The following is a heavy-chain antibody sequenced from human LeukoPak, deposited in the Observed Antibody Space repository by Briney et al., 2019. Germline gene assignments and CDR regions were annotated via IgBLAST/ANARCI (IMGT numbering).Heavy chain of an antibody. CDR2: IEQDGSEK. Sequence: GGSLRLSCVTSGLSFINYDMHWVRQAPGKGLEWVANIEQDGSEKYYVDSVKGRFTISRDNAKNSLYLQMNSLRAEDTAVYYCARALSSTSDYYGMDVWGQGTTVTVSS. V-gene: IGHV3-7*01. J-gene: IGHJ6*02. CDR1: GLSFINYD. CDR3: ARALSSTSDYYGMDV.